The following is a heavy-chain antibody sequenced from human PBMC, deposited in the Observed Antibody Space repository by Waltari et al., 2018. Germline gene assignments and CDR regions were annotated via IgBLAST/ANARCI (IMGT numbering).Heavy chain of an antibody. V-gene: IGHV3-53*01. D-gene: IGHD2-15*01. J-gene: IGHJ4*02. CDR2: LYNDGRA. CDR3: AGPAAGGSWRFDS. Sequence: EAQVVESGGGLIQPGGSLRLSCAASGFIVTSAYMSWFRQAPGWGLGWVSLLYNDGRAYYADSVKGRFTSSRGDCKSTFCLQMNSLRVEDTAVYYCAGPAAGGSWRFDSWGQGTLVSVSS. CDR1: GFIVTSAY.